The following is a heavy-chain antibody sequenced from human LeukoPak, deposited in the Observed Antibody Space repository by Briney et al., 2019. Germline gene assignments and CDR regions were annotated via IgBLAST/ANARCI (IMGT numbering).Heavy chain of an antibody. Sequence: GGSLRLSCAASGVIFSNYWMHWVRQAPGKGLVWVSRINRDGSSTSYADSVKGRFTISRDNAKNTLYLQMNSLRAEDTAVYYCARSSIAAGGVLDYWGQGTLVTVSS. V-gene: IGHV3-74*01. CDR1: GVIFSNYW. CDR2: INRDGSST. D-gene: IGHD6-13*01. J-gene: IGHJ4*02. CDR3: ARSSIAAGGVLDY.